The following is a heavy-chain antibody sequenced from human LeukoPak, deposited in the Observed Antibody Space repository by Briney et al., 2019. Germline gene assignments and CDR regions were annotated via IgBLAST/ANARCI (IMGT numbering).Heavy chain of an antibody. CDR3: ARHLDGVAGVYFDY. V-gene: IGHV4-39*01. J-gene: IGHJ4*02. CDR2: IYYSGST. CDR1: AGSISSSSYY. D-gene: IGHD6-19*01. Sequence: SETLSLTCTVSAGSISSSSYYWGWIRQPPGKGLEWIGSIYYSGSTYYNPSLKSRVTISVDTSKNQFSLKLSSVTAADTAVYYCARHLDGVAGVYFDYWGQGTLVTVSS.